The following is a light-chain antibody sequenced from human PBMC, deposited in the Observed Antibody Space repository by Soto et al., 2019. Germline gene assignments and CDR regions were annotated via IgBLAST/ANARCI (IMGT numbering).Light chain of an antibody. Sequence: EIVLTQSPGTLSLSPGERATLSCRASQSVSSSYLAWYQQKPGQAPRLLIYGASSRATGIPDRFSGSGSGTHFTLTIISLQPEDFSVYYCQQYGSSLPYTFGQGTKLDIK. CDR2: GAS. V-gene: IGKV3-20*01. CDR3: QQYGSSLPYT. CDR1: QSVSSSY. J-gene: IGKJ2*01.